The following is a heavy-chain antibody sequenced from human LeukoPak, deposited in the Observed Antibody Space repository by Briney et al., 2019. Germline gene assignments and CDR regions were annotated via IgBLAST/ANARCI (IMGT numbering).Heavy chain of an antibody. J-gene: IGHJ4*02. V-gene: IGHV4-59*01. D-gene: IGHD3-22*01. CDR3: ARGGYYYDSSGYPVVDY. CDR1: GGSISSYY. CDR2: MYYSGST. Sequence: PLETLSLTCTVSGGSISSYYWSWIRQPPGKGLEWIGYMYYSGSTNYNPSVKSRVTISADTSKNQFSLKLSSLTAADTAVYYCARGGYYYDSSGYPVVDYWGQGTLVTVSS.